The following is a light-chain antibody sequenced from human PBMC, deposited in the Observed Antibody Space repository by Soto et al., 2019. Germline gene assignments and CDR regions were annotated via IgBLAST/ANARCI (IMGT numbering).Light chain of an antibody. CDR3: QHYRTS. V-gene: IGKV3-20*01. Sequence: EIVLTQSPGTLSLSPGERATLSCRASQSVSSSYLAWYQQKPGQAPRQLIYGASSRATGIPDRFSGSGSGIDFTLTITRLEPADFAVYYCQHYRTSFGGGTRVEIK. J-gene: IGKJ4*01. CDR1: QSVSSSY. CDR2: GAS.